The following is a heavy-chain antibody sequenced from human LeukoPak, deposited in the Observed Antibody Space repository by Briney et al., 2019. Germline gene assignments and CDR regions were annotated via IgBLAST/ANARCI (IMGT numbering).Heavy chain of an antibody. V-gene: IGHV3-48*04. CDR2: ISSSGSTI. D-gene: IGHD3-22*01. CDR3: ARDRDPGYNDSSGYRRVNAFDI. CDR1: GFTFSSHS. Sequence: GGSLRLSCAASGFTFSSHSMNWVRQAPGKGLEWVSYISSSGSTIYYADSVKGRFTISRDNAKNSLYLQMNSLRAEDTAVYYCARDRDPGYNDSSGYRRVNAFDIWGQGTMVTVSS. J-gene: IGHJ3*02.